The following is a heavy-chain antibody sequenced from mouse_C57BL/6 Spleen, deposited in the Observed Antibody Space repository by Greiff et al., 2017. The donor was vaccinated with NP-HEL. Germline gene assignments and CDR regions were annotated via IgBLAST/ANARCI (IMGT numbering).Heavy chain of an antibody. Sequence: QVQLQQPGAELVMPGASVKLSCKASGYTFTSYWMHWVQQRPGQGLEWIGEIDPSDSYTNYNQKFKGKSTLTVDKSSSTAYMQLSSLTSEDSAVYYCASAYGYDFGYYAMDYWGQGTSVTVSS. CDR1: GYTFTSYW. CDR3: ASAYGYDFGYYAMDY. V-gene: IGHV1-69*01. CDR2: IDPSDSYT. D-gene: IGHD2-2*01. J-gene: IGHJ4*01.